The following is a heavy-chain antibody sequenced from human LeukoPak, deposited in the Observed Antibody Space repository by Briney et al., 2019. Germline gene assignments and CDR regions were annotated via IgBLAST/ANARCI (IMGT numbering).Heavy chain of an antibody. CDR3: AKVARESRVIDY. J-gene: IGHJ4*02. D-gene: IGHD4-17*01. CDR1: GFTFSSYG. Sequence: PGGSLRLSCAASGFTFSSYGMHWVRQAPGKGLEWVAVISYDGSNKYYADSVKGRFTISRDNSKNTLYLQMNSLRAEDAVVYYCAKVARESRVIDYGGQEPLVTVSS. CDR2: ISYDGSNK. V-gene: IGHV3-30*18.